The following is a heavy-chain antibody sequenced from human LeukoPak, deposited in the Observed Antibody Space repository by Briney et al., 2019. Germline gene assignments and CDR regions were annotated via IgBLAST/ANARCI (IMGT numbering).Heavy chain of an antibody. Sequence: SETLSLTCAVYGGSFSGYYWSWIRQPPGKGLEWIGEINHSGSTNYNPSLKSRVTISVDTSKNQFSLKLSSVTAADTAVYYCARALYGYWGPGTLVTVSS. J-gene: IGHJ4*02. CDR3: ARALYGY. V-gene: IGHV4-34*01. CDR1: GGSFSGYY. D-gene: IGHD4-17*01. CDR2: INHSGST.